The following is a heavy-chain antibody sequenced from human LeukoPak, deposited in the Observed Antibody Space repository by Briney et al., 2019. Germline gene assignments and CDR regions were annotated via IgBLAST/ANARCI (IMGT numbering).Heavy chain of an antibody. V-gene: IGHV1-18*01. D-gene: IGHD2-15*01. J-gene: IGHJ4*02. CDR1: GYTFTSYG. CDR3: ARASYCSDGSCYSDY. CDR2: ISAYNDNT. Sequence: ASVKVSCKASGYTFTSYGISWVRQAPGQGLEWMGGISAYNDNTNYAQRVQGRVTLTTDTSTSTAYMELRSLKSDDTAVYYCARASYCSDGSCYSDYWGQGTLVTVSS.